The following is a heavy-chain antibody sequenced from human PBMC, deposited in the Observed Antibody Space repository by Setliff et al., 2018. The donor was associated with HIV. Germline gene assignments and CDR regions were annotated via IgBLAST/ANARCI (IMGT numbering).Heavy chain of an antibody. J-gene: IGHJ4*02. CDR2: INPNSGGT. CDR1: GYTFTGHY. V-gene: IGHV1-2*06. CDR3: AKTFIHSFGWGPYWHNTLYVDH. Sequence: ASVKVSCKASGYTFTGHYMHWVRQAPGQGLEWMGRINPNSGGTKYAQMCQGRVTMTRDTSISKAYMELSRLRSDDTAVYYCAKTFIHSFGWGPYWHNTLYVDHWGQGTLVTVSS. D-gene: IGHD3-10*01.